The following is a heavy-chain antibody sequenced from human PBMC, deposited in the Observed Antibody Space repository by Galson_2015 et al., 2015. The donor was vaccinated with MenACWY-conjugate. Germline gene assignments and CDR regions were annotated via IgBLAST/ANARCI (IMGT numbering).Heavy chain of an antibody. CDR3: ARDHYDSSGYPDPFDY. CDR2: ISYDGSNK. CDR1: GFTFSSYA. V-gene: IGHV3-30*04. D-gene: IGHD3-22*01. J-gene: IGHJ4*02. Sequence: SLRLSCAASGFTFSSYAMHWVRQAPGKGLEWVAVISYDGSNKYYADSVKGRFTISRDNSKNTLYLQMNSLRAEDTAVYYCARDHYDSSGYPDPFDYWGQGTLVTVSS.